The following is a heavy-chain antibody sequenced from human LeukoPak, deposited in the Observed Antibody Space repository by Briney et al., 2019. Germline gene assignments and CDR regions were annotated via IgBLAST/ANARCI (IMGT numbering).Heavy chain of an antibody. CDR2: INHNAST. CDR3: ARQRGESGGYSYGPVAYFDY. V-gene: IGHV4-34*01. D-gene: IGHD5-18*01. CDR1: GGSFSGYY. Sequence: PSETLSLTCAVYGGSFSGYYWSWIRQVPGKGLEWIGEINHNASTKYNPSLKSRVTISVDTSKNQFSLKLSSVTAADTAVYYCARQRGESGGYSYGPVAYFDYWGQGTLVTVSS. J-gene: IGHJ4*02.